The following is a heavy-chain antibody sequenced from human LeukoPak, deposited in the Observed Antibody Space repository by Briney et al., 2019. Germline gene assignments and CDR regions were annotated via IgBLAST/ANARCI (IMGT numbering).Heavy chain of an antibody. CDR3: AKGGGWLYYFDY. CDR1: GFTFSSYG. J-gene: IGHJ4*02. D-gene: IGHD6-19*01. CDR2: ISSSGGDA. V-gene: IGHV3-23*01. Sequence: GRSLRLSCAASGFTFSSYGMHWVRQAPGKGLEWVSAISSSGGDAYYADSVKGRFTISRDNSKNTLYLQMNSLRAEDTAIYYCAKGGGWLYYFDYWGQGTLVTVSS.